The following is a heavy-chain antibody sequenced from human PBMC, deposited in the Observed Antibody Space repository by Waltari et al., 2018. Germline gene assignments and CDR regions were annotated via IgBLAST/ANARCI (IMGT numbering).Heavy chain of an antibody. J-gene: IGHJ3*02. CDR2: ISYDGSNK. V-gene: IGHV3-30-3*01. Sequence: QVQLVESGGGVVQPGRSLRLSCAASGFTFSSYAMHWVRQAPGKGLEWVAVISYDGSNKYYADSVKGRFTISRDNSKNTLYLQMNSLRAEDTAVYYCAREKIGNWNEGDAFDIWGQGTMVTVSS. CDR3: AREKIGNWNEGDAFDI. CDR1: GFTFSSYA. D-gene: IGHD1-1*01.